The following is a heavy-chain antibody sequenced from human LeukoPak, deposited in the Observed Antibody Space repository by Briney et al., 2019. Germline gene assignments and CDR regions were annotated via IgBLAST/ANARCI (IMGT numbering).Heavy chain of an antibody. CDR1: GFTFSSYG. V-gene: IGHV3-33*01. CDR3: ARDNYDSSGYPNGMDV. CDR2: IWYDGSNK. Sequence: PGGSLRLSCAASGFTFSSYGKHWVRQAPGKGLEWVAVIWYDGSNKYYADSVKGRFTISRDNSKNALYLQMNSLRAEDTAVYYCARDNYDSSGYPNGMDVWGQGTTVTVSS. J-gene: IGHJ6*02. D-gene: IGHD3-22*01.